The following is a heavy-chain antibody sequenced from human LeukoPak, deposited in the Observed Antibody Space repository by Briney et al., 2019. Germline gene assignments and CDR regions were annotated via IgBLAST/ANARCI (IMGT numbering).Heavy chain of an antibody. CDR1: GFTFSSYW. CDR2: INSDGSST. CDR3: ARDSRSTTVTTIGVGYYYYMDV. V-gene: IGHV3-74*01. Sequence: PGGSLRLSCAASGFTFSSYWMHWVRQAPGKGLVWVSRINSDGSSTSYADSVKGRFTISRGNAKNTLYLQMNSLRAEDTAVYYCARDSRSTTVTTIGVGYYYYMDVWGKGTTVTVSS. D-gene: IGHD4-17*01. J-gene: IGHJ6*03.